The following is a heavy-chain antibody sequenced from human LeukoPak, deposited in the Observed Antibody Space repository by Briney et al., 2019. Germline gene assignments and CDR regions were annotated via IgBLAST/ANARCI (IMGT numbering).Heavy chain of an antibody. CDR2: IIPILGIA. D-gene: IGHD2-2*02. Sequence: ASVKVSCKASGGTSSSYTISWVRQAPGQGLEWMGRIIPILGIANYAQKFQGRVTITAEKSTSTAYMELSSLRSEDTAVYYCARRYCSSTSCYTPYYYGMDVWGQGTTVTVSS. CDR1: GGTSSSYT. V-gene: IGHV1-69*02. CDR3: ARRYCSSTSCYTPYYYGMDV. J-gene: IGHJ6*02.